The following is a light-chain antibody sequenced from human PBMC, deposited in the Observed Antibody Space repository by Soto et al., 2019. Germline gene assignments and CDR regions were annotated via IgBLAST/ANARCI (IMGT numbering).Light chain of an antibody. CDR2: GAT. V-gene: IGKV1-17*01. Sequence: DIQMTQSPSSLSASVGDRVTITCRASQGIRNDLGWYQQKPGKAPTRLISGATNLESGVPSRFSGSGSGTEFTLTISSLQPEDLANYYCPQHYSYPWSFGQGTKVDIQ. CDR1: QGIRND. J-gene: IGKJ1*01. CDR3: PQHYSYPWS.